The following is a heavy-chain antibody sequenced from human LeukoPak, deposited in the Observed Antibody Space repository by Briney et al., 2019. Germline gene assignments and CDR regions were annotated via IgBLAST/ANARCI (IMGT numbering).Heavy chain of an antibody. D-gene: IGHD3-22*01. J-gene: IGHJ3*02. CDR2: INHSGST. Sequence: SETLSLTCAVYGGSFSGYYWSWIRQPPGKGLEWIGEINHSGSTDYNPSLKSRVTISVDTSKNQFSLKLSSVTAADTAVYYCARISSSGSYSDAFDIWGQGTTVTVSS. CDR3: ARISSSGSYSDAFDI. V-gene: IGHV4-34*01. CDR1: GGSFSGYY.